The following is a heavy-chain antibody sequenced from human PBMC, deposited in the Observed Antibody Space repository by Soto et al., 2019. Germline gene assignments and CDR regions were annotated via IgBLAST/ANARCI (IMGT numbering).Heavy chain of an antibody. CDR3: ARDVTYYDFWSGYYYYYYGMDV. Sequence: EASVKVSCKASGYTFTSYGISWVRQAPGQGLEWMGWISAYNGNTNYAQKLQGRVTMTTDTSTSTAYMELRSLRSDDTAVYYCARDVTYYDFWSGYYYYYYGMDVWGQGTTVTVSS. J-gene: IGHJ6*02. V-gene: IGHV1-18*04. CDR2: ISAYNGNT. CDR1: GYTFTSYG. D-gene: IGHD3-3*01.